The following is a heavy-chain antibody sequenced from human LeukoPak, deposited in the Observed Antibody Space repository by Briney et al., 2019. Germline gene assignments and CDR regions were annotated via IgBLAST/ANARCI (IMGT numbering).Heavy chain of an antibody. Sequence: PGGSLRLSCAASGFTFSSYSMNWVRQAPGKGLEWVSSISSSSSYIYYADSVTGRFTTSRDNARNSLYLQMNSLRAEDTAVYYCARDRDKDFDWSNIFDYWGQGTLVTVSS. CDR3: ARDRDKDFDWSNIFDY. CDR2: ISSSSSYI. V-gene: IGHV3-21*01. CDR1: GFTFSSYS. D-gene: IGHD3-9*01. J-gene: IGHJ4*02.